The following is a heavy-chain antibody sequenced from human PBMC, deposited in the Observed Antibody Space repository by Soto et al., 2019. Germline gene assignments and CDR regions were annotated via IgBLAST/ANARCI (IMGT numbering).Heavy chain of an antibody. Sequence: QVQLVQSGAEVKKPGSSVKVSCKASGGTFSSYAISWVRQAPGQGLEWMGGIIPIFGTANYAQKFQGRVTITADESTRTAYMELSSLRSEDTAVYYCARGSHGSGTGVYYYYYGMDVWGQGTTVTVSS. D-gene: IGHD7-27*01. CDR1: GGTFSSYA. J-gene: IGHJ6*02. CDR3: ARGSHGSGTGVYYYYYGMDV. V-gene: IGHV1-69*01. CDR2: IIPIFGTA.